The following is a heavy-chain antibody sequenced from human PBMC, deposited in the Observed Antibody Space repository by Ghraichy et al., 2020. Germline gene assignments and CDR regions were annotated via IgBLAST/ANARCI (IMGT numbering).Heavy chain of an antibody. V-gene: IGHV4-34*01. D-gene: IGHD4-17*01. CDR3: ARATTVTIIRRGRRFDP. CDR1: GGSFSGYY. CDR2: INHSGST. J-gene: IGHJ5*02. Sequence: SETLSLTCAVYGGSFSGYYWSWIRQPPGKGLEWIGEINHSGSTNYNPSLKSRVTISVDTSKNQFSLKLSSVTAADTAVYYCARATTVTIIRRGRRFDPWGQGTLVTVSS.